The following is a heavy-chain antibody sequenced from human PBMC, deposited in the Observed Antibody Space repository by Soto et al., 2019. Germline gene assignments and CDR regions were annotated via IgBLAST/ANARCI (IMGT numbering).Heavy chain of an antibody. J-gene: IGHJ5*02. CDR3: ARCLSSRLGYCSGGSCPNWFDP. CDR2: ISAYNGNT. V-gene: IGHV1-18*01. D-gene: IGHD2-15*01. CDR1: GYTFTSYG. Sequence: ASVKVSCKASGYTFTSYGISWVRQAPGQGLEGMGWISAYNGNTNYAQELQGRVTMTTDTSTSTAYMELRSMRSDDTAVYYCARCLSSRLGYCSGGSCPNWFDPWGQGTLVTVSS.